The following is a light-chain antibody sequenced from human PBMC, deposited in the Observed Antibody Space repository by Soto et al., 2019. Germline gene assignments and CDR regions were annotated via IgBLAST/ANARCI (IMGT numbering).Light chain of an antibody. J-gene: IGKJ1*01. Sequence: EIFMTQSPATLSVSTVEIATLSCRASQRVSRNLAWYQQKPGQAPRLLIYDASTRATGIPDRFSGSGSETEFTLTISSLQSEDYAIYYCQQYNNWPPWTFGQGTKVDIK. V-gene: IGKV3-15*01. CDR1: QRVSRN. CDR2: DAS. CDR3: QQYNNWPPWT.